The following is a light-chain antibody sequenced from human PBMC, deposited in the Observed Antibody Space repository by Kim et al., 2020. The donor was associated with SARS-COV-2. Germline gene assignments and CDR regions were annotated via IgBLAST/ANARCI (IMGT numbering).Light chain of an antibody. CDR2: STN. Sequence: QSVPTQPPSASGTPGQRVTISCSGSSSNIGRYPVNWYQKVPGAAPKLLIYSTNQRPSGVPDRLSGSQSGTSASLAISGLQSEDESDYYCASWDDAVNGYVFGTGTKVTVL. CDR3: ASWDDAVNGYV. J-gene: IGLJ1*01. CDR1: SSNIGRYP. V-gene: IGLV1-44*01.